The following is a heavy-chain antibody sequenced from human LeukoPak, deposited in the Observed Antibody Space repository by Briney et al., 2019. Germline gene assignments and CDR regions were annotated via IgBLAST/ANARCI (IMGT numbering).Heavy chain of an antibody. J-gene: IGHJ1*01. Sequence: PGWSLTLSCVASGFTFSSFWMSWVRQAPAKGLEWVANIKHDGREEHYVDSVEGRFSISRDNAKNSLYLQMNSLRAEDTAVYYCARDRYFQYWGQGSLVIVSS. CDR2: IKHDGREE. V-gene: IGHV3-7*01. CDR1: GFTFSSFW. CDR3: ARDRYFQY. D-gene: IGHD1-14*01.